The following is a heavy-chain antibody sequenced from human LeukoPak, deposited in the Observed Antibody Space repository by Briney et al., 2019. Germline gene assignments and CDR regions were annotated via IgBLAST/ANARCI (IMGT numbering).Heavy chain of an antibody. CDR1: GYTFTSYY. CDR3: ARSHYDYVWGSYQGALDI. CDR2: INPSGGST. J-gene: IGHJ3*02. Sequence: ASVKVSCKASGYTFTSYYMHWVRQAPGQGLEWMGIINPSGGSTSYAQKFQGRVTMTRDMSTSTVYMELSSLRSEDTAVYYCARSHYDYVWGSYQGALDIWGQGTMVTVSS. D-gene: IGHD3-16*02. V-gene: IGHV1-46*01.